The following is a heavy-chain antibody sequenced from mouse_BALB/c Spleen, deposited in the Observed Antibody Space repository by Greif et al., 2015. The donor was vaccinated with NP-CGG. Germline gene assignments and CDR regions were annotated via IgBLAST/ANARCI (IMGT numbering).Heavy chain of an antibody. Sequence: QVQLKESGAELVRPGVSVKISCKGSGYTFTDYAMHWVKQSHAKSLEWIGVISTYYGDASYNQKFKGKATMTVDKSSSTAYMELARLTSEDSAIYYCARGALYGSYAMDYWGQGTSVTVSS. J-gene: IGHJ4*01. CDR2: ISTYYGDA. CDR3: ARGALYGSYAMDY. V-gene: IGHV1S137*01. CDR1: GYTFTDYA. D-gene: IGHD2-2*01.